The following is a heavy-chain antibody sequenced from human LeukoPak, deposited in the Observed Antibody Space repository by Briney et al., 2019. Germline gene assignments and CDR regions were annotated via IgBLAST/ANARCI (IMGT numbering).Heavy chain of an antibody. Sequence: SETLSLTCTVSGGSISSYYWSWIRQPAGKGLEWIGRIYTSGSTNYNPSLKSRVTMSVDTSKNQFSLKLSSVTAADTAVYYCARVGHCSSTACSYRYFDYWGQGALVTVSS. CDR2: IYTSGST. V-gene: IGHV4-4*07. J-gene: IGHJ4*02. CDR3: ARVGHCSSTACSYRYFDY. D-gene: IGHD2-2*01. CDR1: GGSISSYY.